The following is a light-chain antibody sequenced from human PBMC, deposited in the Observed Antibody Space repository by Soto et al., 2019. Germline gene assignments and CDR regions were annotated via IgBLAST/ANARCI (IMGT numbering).Light chain of an antibody. CDR2: EGS. CDR3: CSFAGSSTYV. J-gene: IGLJ1*01. Sequence: QSVLTQPASASGSPGQSITISCTGTSSDVGSYNLVSWYQQHPGKAPKLMIYEGSKRPSGVSNRFSGSKSGTTASLTISGLQAEDEADYYCCSFAGSSTYVFGTGTKLTVL. CDR1: SSDVGSYNL. V-gene: IGLV2-23*01.